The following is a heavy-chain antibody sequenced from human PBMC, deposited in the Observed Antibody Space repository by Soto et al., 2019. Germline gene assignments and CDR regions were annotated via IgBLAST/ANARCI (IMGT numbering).Heavy chain of an antibody. CDR1: GFTFSSYW. CDR2: INSDASST. CDR3: ARWLGYCSGGSCYSINWFDP. Sequence: GGSLRLSCAASGFTFSSYWMHWVRQAPGKGLVWVSRINSDASSTSYADSVKGRFTISRDNAKNTLYLQRNSLRAEDTAVYYCARWLGYCSGGSCYSINWFDPWGQGTLVTVSS. J-gene: IGHJ5*02. V-gene: IGHV3-74*01. D-gene: IGHD2-15*01.